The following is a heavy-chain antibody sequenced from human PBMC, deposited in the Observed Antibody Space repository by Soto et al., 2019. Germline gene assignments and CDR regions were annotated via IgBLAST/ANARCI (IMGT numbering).Heavy chain of an antibody. J-gene: IGHJ4*02. CDR3: ARDSGAKLSSS. Sequence: ASVKVSCKASGGTFSSYRFNWVRQARGQGLEWLGGIVPIYRTADYAQKFQGRVTITADESTRTVYLELSSLKSQDTALYYCARDSGAKLSSSWGQGTLVTVS. V-gene: IGHV1-69*13. CDR2: IVPIYRTA. CDR1: GGTFSSYR. D-gene: IGHD6-13*01.